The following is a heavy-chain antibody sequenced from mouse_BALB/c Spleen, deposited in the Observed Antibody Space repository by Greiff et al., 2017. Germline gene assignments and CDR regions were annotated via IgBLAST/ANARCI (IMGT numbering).Heavy chain of an antibody. D-gene: IGHD3-3*01. Sequence: EVMLVESGGGLVQPGGSRKLSCAASGFTFSSFGMHWVRQAPEKGLEWVAYISSGSSTIYYADTVKGRFTISRDNPKNTLFLQITSLRSEDTAMYYCARGQGEYFDYWGQGTTLTVSS. CDR2: ISSGSSTI. J-gene: IGHJ2*01. CDR1: GFTFSSFG. CDR3: ARGQGEYFDY. V-gene: IGHV5-17*02.